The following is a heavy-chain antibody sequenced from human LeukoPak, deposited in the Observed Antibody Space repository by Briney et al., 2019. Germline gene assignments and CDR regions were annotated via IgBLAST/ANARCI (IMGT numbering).Heavy chain of an antibody. V-gene: IGHV3-30*02. D-gene: IGHD3-10*01. Sequence: GGSLRLSCAASGFTFSSYGVHWVRQAPGKGLEWVAFIRYDGSNKYYADSVKGRFTISRDNSKNTLYLQMNSLRAEDTAVYYCAKGGVVRGVTPYNWFDPWGQGTLVTVSS. CDR3: AKGGVVRGVTPYNWFDP. J-gene: IGHJ5*02. CDR2: IRYDGSNK. CDR1: GFTFSSYG.